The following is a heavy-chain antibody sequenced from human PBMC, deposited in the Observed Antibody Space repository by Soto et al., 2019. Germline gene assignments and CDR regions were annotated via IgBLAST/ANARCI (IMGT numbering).Heavy chain of an antibody. CDR1: GGSISSGDYY. D-gene: IGHD3-3*01. J-gene: IGHJ5*02. CDR2: IYYSGST. V-gene: IGHV4-31*03. CDR3: ARWWSGSRQGFDP. Sequence: QVQLQESGPGLVKPSQTLSLTCTVSGGSISSGDYYWSWIRQHPGKGLEWIGYIYYSGSTYYNPSLKSRVTISVETSKNQFSLKLSSVTAADTAVYCCARWWSGSRQGFDPWGQGTLVTVSS.